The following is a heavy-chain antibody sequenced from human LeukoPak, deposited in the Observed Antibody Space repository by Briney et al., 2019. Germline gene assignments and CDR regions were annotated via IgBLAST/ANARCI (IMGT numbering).Heavy chain of an antibody. CDR1: GGSISSYY. D-gene: IGHD6-13*01. CDR3: ARVTGIAAAGISSDAFDI. V-gene: IGHV4-59*01. J-gene: IGHJ3*02. CDR2: IYYSGST. Sequence: SETLSLTCTVSGGSISSYYWSWIRQPPGKGLEWIWYIYYSGSTNYNPSLKSRVTISVDTSKNQFSLKLSSVTAADTAVYYCARVTGIAAAGISSDAFDIWGQGTMVTVSS.